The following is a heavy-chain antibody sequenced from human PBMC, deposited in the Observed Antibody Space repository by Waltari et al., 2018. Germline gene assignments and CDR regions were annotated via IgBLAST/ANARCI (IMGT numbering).Heavy chain of an antibody. D-gene: IGHD6-6*01. J-gene: IGHJ3*02. CDR3: AKGIAARRPDAFDI. CDR2: IYSGGST. V-gene: IGHV3-23*03. CDR1: GFTFSSYA. Sequence: EVQLLESGGGLVQPGGSLRLSCAASGFTFSSYAMSWVRQAPGKGLEWVSVIYSGGSTYYADAVKCRFTISRDNSKNTLYLQMNSLRAEDTALYYCAKGIAARRPDAFDIWGQGTMVTVSS.